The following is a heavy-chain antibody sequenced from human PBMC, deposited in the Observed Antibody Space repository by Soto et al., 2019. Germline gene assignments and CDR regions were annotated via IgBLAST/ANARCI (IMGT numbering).Heavy chain of an antibody. J-gene: IGHJ4*02. D-gene: IGHD5-12*01. V-gene: IGHV4-30-2*01. Sequence: SETLSLTCTFSGASIPCGGYSLSWIRQPAGKGLEWIGYITHLDNTFYNPSCQSRLTLSIDRSKNQFSLKLASMTAADTAVYYCARGGGYDPFDYWGQGTQVTGS. CDR3: ARGGGYDPFDY. CDR2: ITHLDNT. CDR1: GASIPCGGYS.